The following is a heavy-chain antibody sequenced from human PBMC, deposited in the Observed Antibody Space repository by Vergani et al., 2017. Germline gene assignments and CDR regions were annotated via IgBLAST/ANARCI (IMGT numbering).Heavy chain of an antibody. CDR2: IIPILGIA. D-gene: IGHD3-10*01. CDR1: GGTFSSYT. Sequence: QVQLVQSGAELKKPGSSVKVSCKVSGGTFSSYTIRWVRQAPGQGLEWMGRIIPILGIANYAQKFQGRVTITADKSTSTAYMKLSSLRSEDTAVYYCASSIIIDWFVPWGQGTLVTVSS. V-gene: IGHV1-69*09. J-gene: IGHJ5*02. CDR3: ASSIIIDWFVP.